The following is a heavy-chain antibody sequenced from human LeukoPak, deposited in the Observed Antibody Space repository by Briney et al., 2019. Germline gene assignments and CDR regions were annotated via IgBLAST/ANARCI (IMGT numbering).Heavy chain of an antibody. CDR1: GYTFTGYY. V-gene: IGHV1-2*02. CDR2: INPNSGGT. J-gene: IGHJ3*02. Sequence: ASVKVSCKASGYTFTGYYMHWVRPAPGQGLEWMGWINPNSGGTNYAQKFQGRVTMTRDTSISTAYMELSRLRSDDTAVYYCARAPDYYDSSGGWGTYAFDIWGQGTMVTVSS. CDR3: ARAPDYYDSSGGWGTYAFDI. D-gene: IGHD3-22*01.